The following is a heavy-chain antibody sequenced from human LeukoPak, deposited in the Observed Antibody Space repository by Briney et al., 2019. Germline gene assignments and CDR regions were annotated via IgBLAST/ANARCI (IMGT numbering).Heavy chain of an antibody. CDR2: ISSSSSYI. Sequence: GGSLRLSCAASGFTFSSYSMNWVRQAPGKGLEWVSSISSSSSYIYYADSVKGRFTISRDSAKNSLYLQMNSLRAEDTAVYYCARDGEVVVAAVYYFDYWGQGTLVTVSS. CDR1: GFTFSSYS. D-gene: IGHD2-15*01. CDR3: ARDGEVVVAAVYYFDY. J-gene: IGHJ4*02. V-gene: IGHV3-21*01.